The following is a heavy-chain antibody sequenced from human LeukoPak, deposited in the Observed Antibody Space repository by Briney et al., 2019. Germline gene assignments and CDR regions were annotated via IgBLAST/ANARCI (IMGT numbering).Heavy chain of an antibody. D-gene: IGHD3-16*01. CDR2: IYTGGGR. V-gene: IGHV3-53*01. CDR3: AGGIDY. Sequence: PGGSLRLSCAASGFTFSSYGMHWVRQAPGKELEWVSVIYTGGGRYYADSVRGRFTISGDTSKNMVFLQMNSLRVEDTAVYYCAGGIDYWGGGPLFTVSS. CDR1: GFTFSSYG. J-gene: IGHJ4*02.